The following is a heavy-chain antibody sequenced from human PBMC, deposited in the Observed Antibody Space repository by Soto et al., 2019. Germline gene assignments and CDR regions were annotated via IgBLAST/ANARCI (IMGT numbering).Heavy chain of an antibody. CDR2: VSASGSIT. V-gene: IGHV3-23*01. J-gene: IGHJ4*02. CDR1: GFTFSSYD. Sequence: EVQVLESGGGLVQPGGSLRLSCAASGFTFSSYDMSWVRQAPGTGLEWVSGVSASGSITSYADSAKGRFTISRDNAKNTMFLQMHSLRAEDTAVYFCAKGDCSGGRCYRGFDCWGQGALVTVSS. CDR3: AKGDCSGGRCYRGFDC. D-gene: IGHD2-15*01.